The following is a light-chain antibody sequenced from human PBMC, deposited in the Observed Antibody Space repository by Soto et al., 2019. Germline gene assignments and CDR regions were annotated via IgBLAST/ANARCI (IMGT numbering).Light chain of an antibody. CDR3: QSYDSSNVV. CDR1: SGSIASNY. CDR2: DDN. V-gene: IGLV6-57*01. Sequence: NFMLTQPHSVSESPGKTVTISCTRSSGSIASNYVQWYQQRPGSSPTTVIYDDNQRPSGVPDRLSGSIDSSSNSASLTISGLKTEDGADYYCQSYDSSNVVFGRGTKLTVL. J-gene: IGLJ2*01.